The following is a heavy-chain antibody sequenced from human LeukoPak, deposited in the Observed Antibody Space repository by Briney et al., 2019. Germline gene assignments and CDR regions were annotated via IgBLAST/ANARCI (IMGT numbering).Heavy chain of an antibody. V-gene: IGHV3-30*03. D-gene: IGHD3-9*01. CDR1: GFTLSSYG. Sequence: GALRLSPSAPGFTLSSYGMHWGRPAPRKGLEWVAVISYDGSNKYYADSVKGRFTISRDNAKNSVYLQMNSLTAADTAVYYCARGKVDFAFWGQGTLVTVSS. CDR3: ARGKVDFAF. CDR2: ISYDGSNK. J-gene: IGHJ4*02.